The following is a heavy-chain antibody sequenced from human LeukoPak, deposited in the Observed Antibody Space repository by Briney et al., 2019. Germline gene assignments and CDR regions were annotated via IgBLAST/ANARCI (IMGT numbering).Heavy chain of an antibody. CDR3: ARRYCSSTSCYYFDY. D-gene: IGHD2-2*01. CDR2: INPNSAGT. V-gene: IGHV1-2*02. Sequence: ASLKVSCKASGYTFTDYYMHWVRQAPGQGLEWMGWINPNSAGTNYAQNFQGRVTMTRDTSINTAYMELTRLRSDDTAVYYCARRYCSSTSCYYFDYWGQGTLVTVSS. CDR1: GYTFTDYY. J-gene: IGHJ4*02.